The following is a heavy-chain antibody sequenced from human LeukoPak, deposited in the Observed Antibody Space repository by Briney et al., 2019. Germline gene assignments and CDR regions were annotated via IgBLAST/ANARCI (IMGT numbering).Heavy chain of an antibody. CDR1: GFTFRTFW. D-gene: IGHD4-17*01. CDR3: ARDHDGDSEYFDY. J-gene: IGHJ4*02. V-gene: IGHV3-7*04. Sequence: GGSLRLSCAASGFTFRTFWMSWVRQAPGSGLEWVANIKQDGSDKYYADSVEGRFTISRDNAKNSLYLEMNSLRVEDTAVYYCARDHDGDSEYFDYWGQGTLVTVSS. CDR2: IKQDGSDK.